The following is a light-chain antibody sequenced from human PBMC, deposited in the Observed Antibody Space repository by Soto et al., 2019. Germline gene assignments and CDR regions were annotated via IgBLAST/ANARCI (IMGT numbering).Light chain of an antibody. J-gene: IGLJ1*01. CDR1: SSDVGGYNY. V-gene: IGLV2-11*01. Sequence: QSALTQPRSVSGSPGQSVTISCTGTSSDVGGYNYVSWYQQHPGKAPKLMIYDVSKQPSGVPDRFSGSKSGNTASLTISGLQAEDEADYYCCSYAGSYTPFYVFGTGTKLTVL. CDR3: CSYAGSYTPFYV. CDR2: DVS.